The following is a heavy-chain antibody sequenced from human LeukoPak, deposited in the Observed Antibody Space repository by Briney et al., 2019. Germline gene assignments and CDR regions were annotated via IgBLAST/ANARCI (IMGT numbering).Heavy chain of an antibody. J-gene: IGHJ5*02. CDR3: ARHAALDTKRGWNNHNWFDP. CDR1: GGSISSSGFY. D-gene: IGHD5-18*01. Sequence: PSETLSLTCTVSGGSISSSGFYWGWIRQPPGKWLEWIGTTYYSGSTYYNPSLKSRVTISVDTSKNQFSLKLSSVTAAETAVYYCARHAALDTKRGWNNHNWFDPWGQGTLVTVSS. V-gene: IGHV4-39*01. CDR2: TYYSGST.